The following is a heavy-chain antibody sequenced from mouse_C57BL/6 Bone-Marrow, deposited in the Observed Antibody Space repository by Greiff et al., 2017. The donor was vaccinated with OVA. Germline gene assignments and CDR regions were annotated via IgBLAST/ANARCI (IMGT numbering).Heavy chain of an antibody. D-gene: IGHD1-1*01. CDR2: IDPENGDT. V-gene: IGHV14-4*01. J-gene: IGHJ4*01. CDR3: TPTFDYCGRSLYAMDY. Sequence: VQLQQSGAELVRPGASVKLSCTASGFNIKDDYMHWVKQRPEQGLEWIGWIDPENGDTEYASKFQGKATITADTSSNTAYLQLSSLTSEDTAVYYCTPTFDYCGRSLYAMDYWGQGTSVTVSS. CDR1: GFNIKDDY.